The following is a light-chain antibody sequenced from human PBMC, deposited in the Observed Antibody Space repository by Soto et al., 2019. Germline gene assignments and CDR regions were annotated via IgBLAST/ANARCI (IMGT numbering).Light chain of an antibody. V-gene: IGLV1-40*01. CDR2: GNN. CDR1: SSNIGAGFD. CDR3: QSYDSKLRGVV. J-gene: IGLJ2*01. Sequence: QSVLTQPPSVSAAPGQRVTISCTGSSSNIGAGFDVHWYQQFPGTAPKLLIFGNNNRPSGVPDRFSGSKSGTAASLAIAGLQAEDEADYYCQSYDSKLRGVVFGGGTKATVL.